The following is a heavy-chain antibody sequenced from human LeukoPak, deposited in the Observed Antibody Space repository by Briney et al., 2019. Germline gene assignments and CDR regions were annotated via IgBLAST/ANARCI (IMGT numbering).Heavy chain of an antibody. CDR3: ARDSSESTDAFDI. V-gene: IGHV4-61*02. Sequence: SQSLSLTCTVSAGSISSGSYGWTWLRQPAGKGLEWIGRIYTNGSTKYTPSPKSRVTISVDTSKNQFSLTLSSVTAADTAVYYCARDSSESTDAFDIWGQGTMVTVSS. CDR1: AGSISSGSYG. CDR2: IYTNGST. J-gene: IGHJ3*02. D-gene: IGHD3-10*01.